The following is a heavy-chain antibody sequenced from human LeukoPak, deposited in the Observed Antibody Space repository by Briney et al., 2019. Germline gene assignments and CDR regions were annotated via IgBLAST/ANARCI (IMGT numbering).Heavy chain of an antibody. Sequence: SVKVSCKASGGTFSSYAISWVRQASGQGLEWMGGIIPIFGTANYAQKFQGRVTITTDESTSTAYMELSSLRSEDTAAYYCASVSTPLSDGSYYYYMDVWGKGTTVTVSS. CDR3: ASVSTPLSDGSYYYYMDV. J-gene: IGHJ6*03. V-gene: IGHV1-69*05. D-gene: IGHD3-10*01. CDR1: GGTFSSYA. CDR2: IIPIFGTA.